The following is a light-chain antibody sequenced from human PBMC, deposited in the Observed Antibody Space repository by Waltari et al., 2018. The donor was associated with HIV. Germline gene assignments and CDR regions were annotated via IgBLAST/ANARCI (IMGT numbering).Light chain of an antibody. V-gene: IGKV3D-15*01. CDR3: QQYNKWPLT. Sequence: EIVMMQSPATLSVSPGERATLSCRASQSVSSNLAWYQQKPGQAPRLLIYGASTRATGIPARFSGSGSGTEFTLTISSLQSEDFAVYYCQQYNKWPLTFGGGTKVERK. J-gene: IGKJ4*01. CDR2: GAS. CDR1: QSVSSN.